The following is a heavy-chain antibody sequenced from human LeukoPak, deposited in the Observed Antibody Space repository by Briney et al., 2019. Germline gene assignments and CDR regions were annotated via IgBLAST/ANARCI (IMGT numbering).Heavy chain of an antibody. CDR2: ISSSGSTI. J-gene: IGHJ3*02. V-gene: IGHV3-48*03. CDR1: GFTFSSYE. Sequence: GGSLRLSCAASGFTFSSYEMNWVRQAPGKGLEWVSYISSSGSTIYYADSVKGRFTISRDNSKNTLYLQMNSLRAEDTAVYYCAKDSGYDSDAFDIWGQGTMVTVSS. CDR3: AKDSGYDSDAFDI. D-gene: IGHD5-12*01.